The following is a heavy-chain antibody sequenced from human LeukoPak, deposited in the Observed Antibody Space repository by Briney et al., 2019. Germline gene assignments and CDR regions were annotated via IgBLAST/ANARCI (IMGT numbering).Heavy chain of an antibody. CDR1: GGSIISYY. CDR2: ISYRGGI. D-gene: IGHD3-22*01. CDR3: ARTYDTSGYFYAFDY. V-gene: IGHV4-59*01. Sequence: PSETLSLTCTVSGGSIISYYWSWIRQPPGKGLECIGYISYRGGINYNPPLKSRLTILLDTSKNQFSLTLRSVTAADTAVYYCARTYDTSGYFYAFDYWGQGTLVTVSS. J-gene: IGHJ4*02.